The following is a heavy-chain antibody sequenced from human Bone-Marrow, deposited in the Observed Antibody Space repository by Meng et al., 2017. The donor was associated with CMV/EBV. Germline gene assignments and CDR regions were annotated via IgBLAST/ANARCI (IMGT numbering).Heavy chain of an antibody. V-gene: IGHV3-21*01. CDR1: GFTFSSYW. D-gene: IGHD3-3*01. J-gene: IGHJ4*02. CDR2: ISSSSSYI. Sequence: GESLKISCAASGFTFSSYWMSWVRQAPGKGLEWVSSISSSSSYIYYADSVKGRFTISRDNAKNSLYLQMNSLRAEDTAVYYCARDPYYDFWSGYYAPDYWGQGNLVTVSS. CDR3: ARDPYYDFWSGYYAPDY.